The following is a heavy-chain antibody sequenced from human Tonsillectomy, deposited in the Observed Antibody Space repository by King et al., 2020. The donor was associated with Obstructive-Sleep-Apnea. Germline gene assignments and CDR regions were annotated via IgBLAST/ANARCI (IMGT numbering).Heavy chain of an antibody. CDR1: GYSISSGYY. Sequence: LQLQESGPGLVKPSETLSLTCTVSGYSISSGYYWGWIRQPPGKGLEWIGSIYHSGSTYYNPSLKSRVTISVDTSKNQFSLKLCSVTAADTAVYYCARGGRDILTGYYSHWGQGTLVTVSS. CDR2: IYHSGST. D-gene: IGHD3-9*01. CDR3: ARGGRDILTGYYSH. V-gene: IGHV4-38-2*02. J-gene: IGHJ4*02.